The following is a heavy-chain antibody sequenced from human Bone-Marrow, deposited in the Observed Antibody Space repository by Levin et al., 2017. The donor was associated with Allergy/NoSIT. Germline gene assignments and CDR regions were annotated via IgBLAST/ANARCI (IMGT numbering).Heavy chain of an antibody. J-gene: IGHJ4*02. Sequence: SETLSLTCTVSGGSISSGSYYWSWIRQPAGKGLEWIGRIYTSGSTNYNPSLKSRVTISVDTSKNQFSLKLSSVTAADTAVYYCARGEYYGSGKDYWGQGTLVTVSS. V-gene: IGHV4-61*02. CDR3: ARGEYYGSGKDY. CDR2: IYTSGST. D-gene: IGHD3-10*01. CDR1: GGSISSGSYY.